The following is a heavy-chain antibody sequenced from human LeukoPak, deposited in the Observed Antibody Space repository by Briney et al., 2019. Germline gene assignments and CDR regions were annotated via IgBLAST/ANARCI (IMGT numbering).Heavy chain of an antibody. Sequence: PSETLSLTCTVSGYSISSGYYWGWIRQPPGKGLEWIGSIYHSGSTYYNPSLKSRVTISVDTSKNQFSLKLSSVTAADTAVYYCARGDYDILTGYYNGVGTDYWGQGTLVTVSS. D-gene: IGHD3-9*01. V-gene: IGHV4-38-2*02. CDR1: GYSISSGYY. J-gene: IGHJ4*02. CDR3: ARGDYDILTGYYNGVGTDY. CDR2: IYHSGST.